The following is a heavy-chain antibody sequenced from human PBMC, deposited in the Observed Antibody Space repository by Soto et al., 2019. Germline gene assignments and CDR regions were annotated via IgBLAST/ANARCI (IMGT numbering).Heavy chain of an antibody. D-gene: IGHD3-10*01. CDR2: ITSSGGST. Sequence: QVQLVESGGGLVKPGGSLRLSCAASGFTFRNYYMTWMRQTPGKGLEWISTITSSGGSTYYAASVKGRVTISRDNANNSLYLQMTGLRAEDTALYYCARDKYTNYVYYFDLWGQGTLVTVSS. V-gene: IGHV3-11*01. CDR3: ARDKYTNYVYYFDL. J-gene: IGHJ5*02. CDR1: GFTFRNYY.